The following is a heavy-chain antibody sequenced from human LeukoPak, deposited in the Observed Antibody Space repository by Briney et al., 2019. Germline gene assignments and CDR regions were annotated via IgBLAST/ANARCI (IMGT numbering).Heavy chain of an antibody. Sequence: SETLSLTCAVYGGSFSGYYWSWIRQPAGKGLEWIGRIYTSGSTNYNPSLKSRVTISVDTSKNQFSLKLSSVTAADTAVYYCARADSSSSYYYYYYYMDVWGKGTTVTVSS. J-gene: IGHJ6*03. CDR1: GGSFSGYY. CDR2: IYTSGST. CDR3: ARADSSSSYYYYYYYMDV. D-gene: IGHD6-6*01. V-gene: IGHV4-59*10.